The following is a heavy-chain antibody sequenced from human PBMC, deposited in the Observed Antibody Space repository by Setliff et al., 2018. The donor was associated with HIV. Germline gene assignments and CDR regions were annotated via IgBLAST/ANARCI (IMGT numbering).Heavy chain of an antibody. CDR2: IGTAGDT. J-gene: IGHJ4*02. Sequence: GGSLRLSCAASGFTFSRHDMHWIRQGPGKGLEWVSAIGTAGDTYYGASVKGRFTISRDGSKNTLFLQLSTLRPEDTAVYYCASARIPTGGTSTSLDYWGQGTLVTVSS. CDR3: ASARIPTGGTSTSLDY. D-gene: IGHD1-1*01. V-gene: IGHV3-13*01. CDR1: GFTFSRHD.